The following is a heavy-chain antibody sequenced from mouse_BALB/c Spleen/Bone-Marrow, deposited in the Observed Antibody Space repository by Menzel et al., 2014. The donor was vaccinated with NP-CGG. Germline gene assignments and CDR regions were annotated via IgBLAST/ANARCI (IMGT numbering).Heavy chain of an antibody. CDR1: GYTFSSYW. V-gene: IGHV1-9*01. CDR2: ILPGNGNT. CDR3: ARVTHSLRRPYYFDY. J-gene: IGHJ2*01. Sequence: LVESGAELMKPGASVKISCKATGYTFSSYWIEWVKPRPGHGLEWIGEILPGNGNTNSNEKFKGKATFTADTSSNTAYMQLSSLTSEDSAVYFFARVTHSLRRPYYFDYWGQGTTLTVSS. D-gene: IGHD1-2*01.